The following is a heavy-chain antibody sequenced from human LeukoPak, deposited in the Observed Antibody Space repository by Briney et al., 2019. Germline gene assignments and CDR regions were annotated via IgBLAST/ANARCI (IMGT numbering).Heavy chain of an antibody. V-gene: IGHV4-61*01. CDR3: ARVGWYGGLTEFDY. CDR1: GGSVSSGSYY. D-gene: IGHD3-10*01. CDR2: IYYSEST. Sequence: SETLSLTCTVSGGSVSSGSYYWSWIRQPPGKGLEWIGYIYYSESTNYNPSLKSRVTISGDTSKNQFSLKLSSVTAADTAVYYCARVGWYGGLTEFDYWGQGTLVTVSS. J-gene: IGHJ4*02.